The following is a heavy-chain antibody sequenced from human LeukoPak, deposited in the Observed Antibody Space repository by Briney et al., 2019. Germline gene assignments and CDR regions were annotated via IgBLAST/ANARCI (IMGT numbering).Heavy chain of an antibody. V-gene: IGHV4-4*07. D-gene: IGHD6-19*01. J-gene: IGHJ5*02. CDR3: ARFFSSGWYNLFDP. Sequence: PSETLSLTRTVSGGTISSYYWSWIRQPAGQGLEWIGRIYTSGSTNYNPSLKSRVTMSVDTSKNQFSLKLSSVTAADTAVYYCARFFSSGWYNLFDPWGQGTLVTVSS. CDR1: GGTISSYY. CDR2: IYTSGST.